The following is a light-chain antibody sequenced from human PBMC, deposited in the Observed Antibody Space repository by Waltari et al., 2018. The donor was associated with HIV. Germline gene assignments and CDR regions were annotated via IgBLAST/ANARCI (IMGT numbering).Light chain of an antibody. Sequence: QSVLTQPPSVSGAPGQRVTISCPGSSSNIGAGLDVHWYQQLPGIAPKLLIYAATNRHSGVPDRFSGSKSGTSASLAITGLQAEDEADYYCQSYDSSLSSYVFASGTRVTVL. CDR3: QSYDSSLSSYV. V-gene: IGLV1-40*01. CDR1: SSNIGAGLD. CDR2: AAT. J-gene: IGLJ1*01.